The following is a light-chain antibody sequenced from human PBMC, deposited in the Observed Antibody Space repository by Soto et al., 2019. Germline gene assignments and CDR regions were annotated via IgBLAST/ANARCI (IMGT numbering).Light chain of an antibody. CDR3: QQYNDYPLT. V-gene: IGKV1-5*03. J-gene: IGKJ4*01. Sequence: DIQMTQSPSTLSASLGDRVTITCRASQSISSWLAWYQHKPGKAPNLLIYKASSLESGVPSRFSGSGSGTEFTLTISSLQPDDFAPYYCQQYNDYPLTFGGGTRVEIK. CDR1: QSISSW. CDR2: KAS.